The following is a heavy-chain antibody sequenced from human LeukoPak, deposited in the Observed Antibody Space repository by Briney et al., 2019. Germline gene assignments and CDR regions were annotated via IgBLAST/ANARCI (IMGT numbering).Heavy chain of an antibody. J-gene: IGHJ3*02. CDR1: GFTFSSYS. CDR3: AREGRSRVGANAFDI. CDR2: ISSSSSTI. Sequence: PGGSLRLSCAASGFTFSSYSMNWVRQAPGKGLEWVSYISSSSSTIYYADSVKGRFTISRDNAKNPLYLQMNSLRDEDTAVYYCAREGRSRVGANAFDIWGQGTMVTVSS. V-gene: IGHV3-48*02. D-gene: IGHD1-26*01.